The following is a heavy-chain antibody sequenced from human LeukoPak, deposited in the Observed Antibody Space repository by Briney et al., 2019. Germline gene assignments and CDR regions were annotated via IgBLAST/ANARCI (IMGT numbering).Heavy chain of an antibody. D-gene: IGHD5-18*01. J-gene: IGHJ3*02. V-gene: IGHV3-7*01. CDR1: GFPFSSYW. Sequence: GGPLRLSCVASGFPFSSYWMTWVRQAPGKGLEWVAFIKGDGSAKKYVDSVKGRFTISRDNAKNSLFLQMNSLRAEDTAVYYCARDRGWIQHDIWGQGTMVTVSS. CDR3: ARDRGWIQHDI. CDR2: IKGDGSAK.